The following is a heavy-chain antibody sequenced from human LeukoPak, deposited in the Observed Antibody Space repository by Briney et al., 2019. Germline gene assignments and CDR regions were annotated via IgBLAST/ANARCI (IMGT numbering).Heavy chain of an antibody. D-gene: IGHD3-22*01. CDR2: ISTSGSST. J-gene: IGHJ4*02. Sequence: GGSLRLSCAASGFTFSSYAMTWVRQAPGKGLEWVSTISTSGSSTFYADSVKGRFTISRDNSKNTLYLQMNSLRAEDTAVYYCANQKYYYDSSGYYSFDSWGQGTLVTVSS. CDR3: ANQKYYYDSSGYYSFDS. CDR1: GFTFSSYA. V-gene: IGHV3-23*01.